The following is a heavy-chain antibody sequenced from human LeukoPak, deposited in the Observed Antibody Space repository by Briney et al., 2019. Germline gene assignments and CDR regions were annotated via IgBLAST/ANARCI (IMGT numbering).Heavy chain of an antibody. CDR3: ARLYDADYFDY. Sequence: SETLSLTCSVSGGSISSGSNYWSWIRQPAGKGLEWIGRIYTSGNTDYNPSLKSRVTISVDTSTNEFSLKLSSVTAADTAVYYCARLYDADYFDYWGQGTLVTVSS. CDR1: GGSISSGSNY. CDR2: IYTSGNT. J-gene: IGHJ4*02. V-gene: IGHV4-61*02. D-gene: IGHD2/OR15-2a*01.